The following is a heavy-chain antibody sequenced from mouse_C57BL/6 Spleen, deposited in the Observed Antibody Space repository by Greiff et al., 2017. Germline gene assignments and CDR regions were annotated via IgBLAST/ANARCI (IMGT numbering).Heavy chain of an antibody. CDR3: ARYYDGYPSMDY. V-gene: IGHV1-81*01. CDR1: GYTFTSYG. J-gene: IGHJ4*01. Sequence: QVQLQQSGAELARPGASVKLSCKASGYTFTSYGISWVKQRTGQGLEWIGEIYPRSGNTYYNEKLTGKATLTADKSSSTAYMELRSLTSEDSAVYFCARYYDGYPSMDYWGQGTAVTVSS. D-gene: IGHD2-3*01. CDR2: IYPRSGNT.